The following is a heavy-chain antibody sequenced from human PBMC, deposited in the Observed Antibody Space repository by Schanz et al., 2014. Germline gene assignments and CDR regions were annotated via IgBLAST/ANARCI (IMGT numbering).Heavy chain of an antibody. V-gene: IGHV1-69*04. CDR1: GGTFSSYT. CDR2: INPIGGST. Sequence: QVQLVQSGAEVKKPGSSVKVSCKASGGTFSSYTISWMRQAPGQGLEWMGIINPIGGSTTYAQKFRGAVTLTTDTSTDTAYLELTSLRSEDTAVYYCARGSPENMIRGELDYWGQGTLVTVSS. J-gene: IGHJ4*02. D-gene: IGHD3-10*01. CDR3: ARGSPENMIRGELDY.